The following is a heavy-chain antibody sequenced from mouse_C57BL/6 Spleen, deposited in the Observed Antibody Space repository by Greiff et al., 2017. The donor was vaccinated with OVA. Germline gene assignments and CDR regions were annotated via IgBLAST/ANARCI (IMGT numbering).Heavy chain of an antibody. CDR2: ISSGSSTI. CDR1: GFTFSDYG. V-gene: IGHV5-17*01. Sequence: EVNVVESGGGLVKPGGSLKLSCAASGFTFSDYGMHWVRQAPEKGLEWVAYISSGSSTIYYADTVKGRFTISRANAKNTLCLQMTSLRSEDTAMYYCASGGYYAMDYWGQGTSVTVSS. J-gene: IGHJ4*01. CDR3: ASGGYYAMDY.